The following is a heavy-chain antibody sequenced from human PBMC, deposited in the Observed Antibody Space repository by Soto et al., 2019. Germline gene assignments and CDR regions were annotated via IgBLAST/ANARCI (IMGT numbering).Heavy chain of an antibody. CDR3: ARESFYGADLDY. CDR1: GDSISSGYYY. V-gene: IGHV4-30-4*01. J-gene: IGHJ4*02. D-gene: IGHD4-17*01. Sequence: QVQLQESGPGLVKPSQTLSLTCSVSGDSISSGYYYWSWIRQPPVKGLEWIGHISYSGSTYYIACLKSRLRISVDTSKIHLPLNLRSVTAEHTAVYYCARESFYGADLDYWGQGIRVPVSS. CDR2: ISYSGST.